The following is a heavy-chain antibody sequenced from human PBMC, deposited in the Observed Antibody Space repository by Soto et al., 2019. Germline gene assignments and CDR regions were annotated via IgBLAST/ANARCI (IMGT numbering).Heavy chain of an antibody. CDR3: ARDLDAFDT. Sequence: EVQLVQSGGGLVQPGGSLRLSCAGYGVTVTSNYMNWVRQAPGKGLEWVSVIYSGENAYYADSVAGRFTISRDNSKNTLYLQMNSLRVGDTAVYYCARDLDAFDTWGQGTTVIVSS. CDR2: IYSGENA. V-gene: IGHV3-53*01. CDR1: GVTVTSNY. J-gene: IGHJ3*02.